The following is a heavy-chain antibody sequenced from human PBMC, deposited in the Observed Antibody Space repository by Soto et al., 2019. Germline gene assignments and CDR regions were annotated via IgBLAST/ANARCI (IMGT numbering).Heavy chain of an antibody. CDR3: AGEERGTSSPFDS. V-gene: IGHV4-4*07. D-gene: IGHD3-10*01. Sequence: QVQLQESGPGLVKPSETLSLTCTVSGGSISSYYWNWVRQPAGKGLEWVGRIYTSGSTNYNPSLESRVTMSVDTSKNRFSLKVTSVTAADTAVYYCAGEERGTSSPFDSWGQGALVTVSS. CDR2: IYTSGST. CDR1: GGSISSYY. J-gene: IGHJ4*02.